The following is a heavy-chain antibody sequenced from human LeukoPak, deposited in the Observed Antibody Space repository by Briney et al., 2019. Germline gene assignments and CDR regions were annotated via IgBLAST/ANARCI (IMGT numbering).Heavy chain of an antibody. J-gene: IGHJ3*02. CDR1: GYTFTSYD. CDR2: MNPNSGNT. CDR3: LRVVTAMGDAFDI. Sequence: RASVKVSCKASGYTFTSYDINWVRQATGQGLEWMGWMNPNSGNTGYAQKFQGRVTMTRDTSTSTVYMELSSLRSEDAAVYYCLRVVTAMGDAFDIWGQGTMVTVSS. V-gene: IGHV1-8*01. D-gene: IGHD2-21*02.